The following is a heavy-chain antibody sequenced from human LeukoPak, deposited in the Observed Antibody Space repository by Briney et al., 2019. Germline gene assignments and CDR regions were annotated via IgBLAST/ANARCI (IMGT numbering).Heavy chain of an antibody. CDR2: IKEDGSEK. Sequence: PGGSLRLSCAASGFXLSRSYCMSWVRQAPGKGLEWVANIKEDGSEKYYVDSVTGRFTISGDNAKNSLHLQMNSLRAEDTAMYYCARERENTGALDLWGQGTMVTVSS. V-gene: IGHV3-7*05. J-gene: IGHJ3*01. CDR1: GFXLSRSYC. CDR3: ARERENTGALDL. D-gene: IGHD4-17*01.